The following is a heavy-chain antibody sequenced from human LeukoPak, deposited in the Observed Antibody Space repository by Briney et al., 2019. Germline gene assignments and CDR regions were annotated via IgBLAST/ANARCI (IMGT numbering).Heavy chain of an antibody. Sequence: SETLSLTCAVYGGSFSGYYWSWIRQPPGKGLEWIGEINHSGSTNYNPSLKSRVTISVDTSKNQFSLKLSSVTAADTAVYYCARGPDAFDIWGQGTVVTVSS. CDR3: ARGPDAFDI. V-gene: IGHV4-34*01. CDR2: INHSGST. J-gene: IGHJ3*02. CDR1: GGSFSGYY.